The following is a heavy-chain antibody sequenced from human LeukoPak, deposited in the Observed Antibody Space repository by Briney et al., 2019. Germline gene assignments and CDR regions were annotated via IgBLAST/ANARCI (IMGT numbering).Heavy chain of an antibody. V-gene: IGHV1-18*01. J-gene: IGHJ1*01. Sequence: ASVKVSCKASGYTLISYAISWVRQAPAQGLEWMGWINAYNGYTTYAQKLQGRVTMTTDTSTNTAYMELRSLKSDDTAVYYCARGDCSGGSCYLPEYLQHWGQGTLVTVSS. CDR2: INAYNGYT. D-gene: IGHD2-15*01. CDR1: GYTLISYA. CDR3: ARGDCSGGSCYLPEYLQH.